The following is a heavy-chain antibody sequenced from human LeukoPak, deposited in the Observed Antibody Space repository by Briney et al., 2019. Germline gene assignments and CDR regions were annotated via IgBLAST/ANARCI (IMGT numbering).Heavy chain of an antibody. CDR2: ISGSGGNT. Sequence: GGSLRLSCAASGFTFSSYGMNWVRQAPGKGLEWVSAISGSGGNTYYADSVKGRFTISRDNAQNSLYLQMNSLRAEDTAVYYCARDDGGNFNDAFDIWGQGTMVAVSS. CDR3: ARDDGGNFNDAFDI. V-gene: IGHV3-23*01. CDR1: GFTFSSYG. D-gene: IGHD4-23*01. J-gene: IGHJ3*02.